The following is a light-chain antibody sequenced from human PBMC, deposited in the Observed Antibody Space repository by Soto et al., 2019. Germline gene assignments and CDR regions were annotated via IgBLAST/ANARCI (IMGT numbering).Light chain of an antibody. Sequence: DIQMTQSPSSLSASVGDRVTITCQASQDISNYLNWYQQKPGKAPKLLIYDASNLETGVPSRFIGSGSVTYFTFSISSLQPEDITTYYCQQYDNLPPFTFGPGTKVDIK. V-gene: IGKV1-33*01. CDR2: DAS. CDR1: QDISNY. J-gene: IGKJ3*01. CDR3: QQYDNLPPFT.